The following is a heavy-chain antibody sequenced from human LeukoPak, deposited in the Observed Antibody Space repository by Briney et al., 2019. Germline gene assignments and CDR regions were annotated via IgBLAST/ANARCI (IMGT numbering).Heavy chain of an antibody. CDR3: ARLSRDGYPNWGYYFDY. Sequence: SGTLSLTCAVSGGSISSSNWWSWVRQPPGKGLEWIGEIYHSGSTNYNPSLKSRVTISVDTSKNQFSLKLSSVTAADTAVYYCARLSRDGYPNWGYYFDYWGQGTLVTVSS. D-gene: IGHD5-24*01. CDR1: GGSISSSNW. CDR2: IYHSGST. J-gene: IGHJ4*02. V-gene: IGHV4-4*02.